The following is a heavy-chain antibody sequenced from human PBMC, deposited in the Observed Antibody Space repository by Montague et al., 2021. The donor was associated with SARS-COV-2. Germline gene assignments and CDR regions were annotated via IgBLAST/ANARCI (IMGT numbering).Heavy chain of an antibody. CDR1: GDSVSSEIYY. D-gene: IGHD1-26*01. V-gene: IGHV4-61*02. CDR2: IYTSGST. CDR3: ARVGGNHYRYFDD. Sequence: TLSLTCTVSGDSVSSEIYYWSWIRQPAGKGLEWIGRIYTSGSTNYNPSLRSRVTISVDTSKNQFSLRLSSVTAADTAVYYCARVGGNHYRYFDDWGQGTLVTVSS. J-gene: IGHJ4*02.